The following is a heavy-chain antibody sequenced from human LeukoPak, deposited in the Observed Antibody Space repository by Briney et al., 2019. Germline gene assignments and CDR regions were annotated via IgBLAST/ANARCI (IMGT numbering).Heavy chain of an antibody. J-gene: IGHJ4*02. CDR3: AKDVGKWESLHFFDY. Sequence: GGSLRLTCAASGFTFSSYVMTWVRQAPGKGLEWVSVISGSGGSTYYADSVKGRFTISRDDSRNTLYLQMNSLRGDDTAVYYCAKDVGKWESLHFFDYWGQGTLVTVSS. D-gene: IGHD1-26*01. V-gene: IGHV3-23*01. CDR2: ISGSGGST. CDR1: GFTFSSYV.